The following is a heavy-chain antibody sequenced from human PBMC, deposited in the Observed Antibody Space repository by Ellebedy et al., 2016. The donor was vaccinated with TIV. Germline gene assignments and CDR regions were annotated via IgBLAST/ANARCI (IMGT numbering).Heavy chain of an antibody. V-gene: IGHV1-2*02. CDR3: ARDLRGPADF. CDR1: GYTFTGYF. CDR2: INPISGST. D-gene: IGHD3-10*01. J-gene: IGHJ4*02. Sequence: ASVKVSCKASGYTFTGYFLYWVRQAPGQGLDWMGWINPISGSTTYAQKFQGRVTMTRDKSVRTAYMELSSLRSDDTAVYYCARDLRGPADFWGQGTLVTVSS.